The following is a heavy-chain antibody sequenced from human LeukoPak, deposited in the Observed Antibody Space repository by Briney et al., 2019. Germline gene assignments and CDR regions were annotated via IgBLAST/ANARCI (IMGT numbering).Heavy chain of an antibody. CDR1: GFTFSSYG. D-gene: IGHD3-22*01. CDR2: IRYDGSNK. J-gene: IGHJ6*03. Sequence: GGSLRLSCAASGFTFSSYGMHWVRQAPGKGLEWVAFIRYDGSNKYYTDSVKGRFTISRDNSKNTLYLQMNSLRAEDTAVYYCARDRLLVTMIVSGRVDYYMDVWGKGTTVTISS. V-gene: IGHV3-30*02. CDR3: ARDRLLVTMIVSGRVDYYMDV.